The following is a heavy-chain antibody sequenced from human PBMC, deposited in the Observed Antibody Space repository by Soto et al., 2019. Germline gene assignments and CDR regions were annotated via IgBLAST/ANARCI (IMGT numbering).Heavy chain of an antibody. V-gene: IGHV1-69*06. CDR3: AREVGSGTTPDAFDI. D-gene: IGHD3-10*01. CDR1: GGTFSSYA. J-gene: IGHJ3*02. Sequence: SVKVSCKASGGTFSSYAISWVRQAPGQGLEWMGGIIPIFGTANYAQKFQGRVTITADKSTSTAYMELSSLRSEDTAVYYCAREVGSGTTPDAFDIWGQGTMVSVSS. CDR2: IIPIFGTA.